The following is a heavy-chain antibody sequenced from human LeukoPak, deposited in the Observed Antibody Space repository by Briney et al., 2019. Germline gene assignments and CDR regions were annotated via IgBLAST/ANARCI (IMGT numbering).Heavy chain of an antibody. CDR2: INGDGSSI. Sequence: GGSLRLSCAAYGFTFSTFLMHWVRQAPGKGLVWVARINGDGSSIAYADSVKGRFTISRDNAENTLYLQMNSLRADDTAVYYCVRGGPRLDLPLRVFDIWGQGTRVTVSS. CDR1: GFTFSTFL. D-gene: IGHD1-7*01. V-gene: IGHV3-74*03. J-gene: IGHJ3*02. CDR3: VRGGPRLDLPLRVFDI.